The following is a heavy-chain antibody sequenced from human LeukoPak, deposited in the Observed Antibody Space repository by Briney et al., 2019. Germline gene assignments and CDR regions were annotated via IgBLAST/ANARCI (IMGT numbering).Heavy chain of an antibody. D-gene: IGHD6-13*01. V-gene: IGHV4-34*01. CDR3: ARLVGKYIAAAGRAFDI. J-gene: IGHJ3*02. CDR2: INHSGST. CDR1: GGSFSGYY. Sequence: SETLSLTCAVYGGSFSGYYWSWIRQPPGKGLEWIGEINHSGSTNYNPSLKSRVTISVDTSKNQFSLKLSSVTAADTAVSYCARLVGKYIAAAGRAFDIWGQGTMVTVSS.